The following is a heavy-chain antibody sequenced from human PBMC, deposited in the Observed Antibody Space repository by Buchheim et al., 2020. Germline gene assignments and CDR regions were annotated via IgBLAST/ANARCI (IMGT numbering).Heavy chain of an antibody. V-gene: IGHV3-48*03. CDR1: GFTFSNYE. CDR2: IDTSGNTM. CDR3: ARGGVATTAGYWVDF. D-gene: IGHD2-15*01. Sequence: EVQMVESGGNLVQPGGSLRLSCATSGFTFSNYEWNWVRQAPGKGLEWISYIDTSGNTMYYIDSVKGRFVISRDNAKNSLYLQMNSPRAGDTAIYYCARGGVATTAGYWVDFWGRGTL. J-gene: IGHJ4*02.